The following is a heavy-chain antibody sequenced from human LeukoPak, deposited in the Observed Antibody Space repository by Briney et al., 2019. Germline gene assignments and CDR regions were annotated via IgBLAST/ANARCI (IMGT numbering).Heavy chain of an antibody. CDR1: GFTFTSYA. CDR3: ARLVTTSYYYYYYMDV. Sequence: ASVKVSCKASGFTFTSYAMNWVRQAPGQGLEWMGWINTNTGNPTYAQGFTGRFVFSLDTSVSTAYLQISSLKAEDTAVYYCARLVTTSYYYYYYMDVWGKGTTVTVSS. D-gene: IGHD4-11*01. CDR2: INTNTGNP. J-gene: IGHJ6*03. V-gene: IGHV7-4-1*02.